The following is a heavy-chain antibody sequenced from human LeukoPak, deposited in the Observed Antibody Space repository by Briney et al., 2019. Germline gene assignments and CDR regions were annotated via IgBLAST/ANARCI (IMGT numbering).Heavy chain of an antibody. CDR1: AYTFTDYY. D-gene: IGHD6-19*01. J-gene: IGHJ4*02. V-gene: IGHV1-2*02. CDR3: ARGFSSGWYYY. CDR2: INPNSGGT. Sequence: ASVKVSCKASAYTFTDYYMHWVRQAPGQGLEWMGWINPNSGGTNYAQKFQGRVTMTRDTSISTAYMELSSLGSDDTAVYYCARGFSSGWYYYWGQGTLVTVSS.